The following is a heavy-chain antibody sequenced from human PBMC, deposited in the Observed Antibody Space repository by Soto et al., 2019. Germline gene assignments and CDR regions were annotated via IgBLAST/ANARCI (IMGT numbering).Heavy chain of an antibody. CDR2: INAGNGNT. V-gene: IGHV1-3*05. CDR1: GYTFTSYA. D-gene: IGHD6-13*01. Sequence: QVQIVQSGAEEKKPGASVKVSCKASGYTFTSYAMHWVRQAPGQRLEWMGWINAGNGNTKYSPKFQGRVTSTSATSASKAYMELCSLRYEDTAVYYCARDFAAAGYWGQGTLVTVSS. J-gene: IGHJ4*02. CDR3: ARDFAAAGY.